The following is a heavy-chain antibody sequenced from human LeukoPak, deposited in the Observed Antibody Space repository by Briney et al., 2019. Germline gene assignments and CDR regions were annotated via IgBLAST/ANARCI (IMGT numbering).Heavy chain of an antibody. D-gene: IGHD3-3*01. CDR2: IIPIFGTA. CDR3: ARGGRYYDFWSGYLPVYYFDY. J-gene: IGHJ4*02. Sequence: ASVNVSCKASGGTFSSYAISWVRQAPGQGLEWMGGIIPIFGTANYAQKFQGRVTITADESTSTAYMELSSLRSEDTAVYYCARGGRYYDFWSGYLPVYYFDYWGQGTLVTVSS. V-gene: IGHV1-69*13. CDR1: GGTFSSYA.